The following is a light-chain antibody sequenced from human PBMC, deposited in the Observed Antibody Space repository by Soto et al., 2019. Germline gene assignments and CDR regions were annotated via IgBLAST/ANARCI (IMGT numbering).Light chain of an antibody. Sequence: DIQMTQSPSSLSASLGDRVTITCRASQGIGVYLAWFQQKLGNVPRLLIYAASTFQSGVLSRLSGSGSGTDFTLTISSLQPDDVATYYCQNYNSAPLTFGGGTKEDIK. CDR1: QGIGVY. CDR3: QNYNSAPLT. V-gene: IGKV1-27*01. CDR2: AAS. J-gene: IGKJ4*01.